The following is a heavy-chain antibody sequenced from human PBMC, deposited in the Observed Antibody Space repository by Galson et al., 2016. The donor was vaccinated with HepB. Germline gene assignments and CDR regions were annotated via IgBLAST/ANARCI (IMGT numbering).Heavy chain of an antibody. V-gene: IGHV3-7*03. CDR1: GFTFSIYW. J-gene: IGHJ4*02. CDR3: ARDRSPLRAGSSYFDY. D-gene: IGHD1-26*01. Sequence: SLRLSCAASGFTFSIYWMSWVRQAPGKGLEWVANIKQDGSENYYVDSVKGRFTISRDNAKNSLYLQINSLKAEDTAVYFCARDRSPLRAGSSYFDYWGQGTLVTVSS. CDR2: IKQDGSEN.